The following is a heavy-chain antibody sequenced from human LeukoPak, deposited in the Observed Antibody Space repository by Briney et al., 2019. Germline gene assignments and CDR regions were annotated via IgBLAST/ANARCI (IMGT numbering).Heavy chain of an antibody. CDR3: SRERVGPAAKGVAEYYGMDV. CDR1: GYTFTGYY. V-gene: IGHV1-2*02. D-gene: IGHD2-2*01. CDR2: INPTSGGT. J-gene: IGHJ6*02. Sequence: ASVKVSCKASGYTFTGYYMHWVRQAPGQGLEWMGWINPTSGGTNYAQKFQGRVTMTRDTYNSTAYMYLSRLSSDDAAMDFCSRERVGPAAKGVAEYYGMDVWGQGTTVTVSS.